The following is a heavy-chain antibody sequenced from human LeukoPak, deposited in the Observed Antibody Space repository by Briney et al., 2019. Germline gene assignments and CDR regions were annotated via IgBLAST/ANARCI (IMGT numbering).Heavy chain of an antibody. CDR1: GFTFSSYW. J-gene: IGHJ4*02. D-gene: IGHD3-9*01. CDR2: INQDGSEK. Sequence: GGSLRLSCAASGFTFSSYWMSWVRQAPGKGLEWVANINQDGSEKYYVDSVKGRFTISRDNAKNSLYLQMNSLRAEDTAVYYCARVNYDILTGPLYYFDYWGQGTLVTVSS. CDR3: ARVNYDILTGPLYYFDY. V-gene: IGHV3-7*03.